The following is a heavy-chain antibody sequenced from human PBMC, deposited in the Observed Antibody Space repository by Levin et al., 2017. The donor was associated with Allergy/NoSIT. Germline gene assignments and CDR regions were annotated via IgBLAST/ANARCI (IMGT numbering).Heavy chain of an antibody. CDR1: GFSFTTYA. Sequence: HGESLKISCAASGFSFTTYAMSWVRQAPGKGLEWVSGISNGGHNTYYADSVKGRFTISRDNSKNTLYLHMDGLRPDDTAVYFCTKEVAAIGTPIFDYWGQGTLVTVSS. D-gene: IGHD6-25*01. CDR3: TKEVAAIGTPIFDY. J-gene: IGHJ4*02. CDR2: ISNGGHNT. V-gene: IGHV3-23*01.